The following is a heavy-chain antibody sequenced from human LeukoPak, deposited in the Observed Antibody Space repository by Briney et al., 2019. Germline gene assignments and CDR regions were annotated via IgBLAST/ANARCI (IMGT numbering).Heavy chain of an antibody. CDR3: AKGSGSYRIFDY. Sequence: GGSLRLSCAASGFTFNSYGMHWVRQAPGKGLEWVAVISYDGSNKYYADSVKGRFTISRDNSKNTLYLQMNSLRAEDTAVYYCAKGSGSYRIFDYWGQGTLVTVSS. V-gene: IGHV3-30*18. CDR2: ISYDGSNK. J-gene: IGHJ4*02. D-gene: IGHD1-26*01. CDR1: GFTFNSYG.